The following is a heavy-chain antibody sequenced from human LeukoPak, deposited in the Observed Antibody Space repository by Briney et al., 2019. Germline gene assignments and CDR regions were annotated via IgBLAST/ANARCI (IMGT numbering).Heavy chain of an antibody. Sequence: GWSLRLSCAASGFTFSNYGMHWVRQAPGKGLEWVSYISSSGGTIYYADSVKGRFTISRDNAKNSLYLQMNSLRAEDTAVYYCARGSIVGGGQGTLVTVSS. J-gene: IGHJ1*01. CDR1: GFTFSNYG. CDR2: ISSSGGTI. CDR3: ARGSIVG. V-gene: IGHV3-48*04. D-gene: IGHD3-22*01.